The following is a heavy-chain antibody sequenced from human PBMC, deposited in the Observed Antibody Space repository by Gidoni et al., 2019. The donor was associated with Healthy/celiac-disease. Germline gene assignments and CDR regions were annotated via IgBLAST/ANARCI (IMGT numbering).Heavy chain of an antibody. Sequence: QVQLVESGGGVVQPGRSLRLSCAASGFTFSSYGMHWVRQAPGKGLEWVAVIWYDGSNKYYADSGKGRFTISRDNSKNTLYLQMNSLRAEDTAVYYCARGGTSGWRQKIAEYFQHWGQGTLVTVSS. V-gene: IGHV3-33*01. D-gene: IGHD6-19*01. J-gene: IGHJ1*01. CDR1: GFTFSSYG. CDR3: ARGGTSGWRQKIAEYFQH. CDR2: IWYDGSNK.